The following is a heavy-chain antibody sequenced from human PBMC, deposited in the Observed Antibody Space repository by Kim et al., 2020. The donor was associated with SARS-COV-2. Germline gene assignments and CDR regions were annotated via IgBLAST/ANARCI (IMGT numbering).Heavy chain of an antibody. J-gene: IGHJ5*02. V-gene: IGHV4-59*13. D-gene: IGHD3-10*01. CDR3: ARRFLATHQFDP. CDR2: IYSSGSA. CDR1: GGSISGYY. Sequence: SETLSLTCTVSGGSISGYYWSWIRQPPGKGLEWIGYIYSSGSANYNPSLKSRVTISVDTAKNQFSLKLISVTAADTAVYYCARRFLATHQFDPWGQGTLVTVSS.